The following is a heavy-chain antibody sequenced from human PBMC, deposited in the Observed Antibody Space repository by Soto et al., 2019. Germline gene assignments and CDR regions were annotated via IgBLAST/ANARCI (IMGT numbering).Heavy chain of an antibody. CDR2: ISYDGSNK. CDR3: AKDLLGSGWTPDFDY. J-gene: IGHJ4*02. Sequence: PGGSLRLSCAASGFTFSSYGMHWVRQAPGKGLEWVAVISYDGSNKYYADSVKGRFTISRDNSKNTLYLQMNSLRAEDTAVYYCAKDLLGSGWTPDFDYWGQGTLVTVSS. CDR1: GFTFSSYG. D-gene: IGHD6-19*01. V-gene: IGHV3-30*18.